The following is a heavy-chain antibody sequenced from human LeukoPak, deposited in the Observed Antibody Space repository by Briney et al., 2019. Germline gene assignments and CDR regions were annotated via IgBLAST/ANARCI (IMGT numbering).Heavy chain of an antibody. CDR2: IKHNGDEL. CDR1: GFTLSRYW. J-gene: IGHJ4*02. Sequence: PGGSLTLSCAASGFTLSRYWMTWVRQAPGKGLEWVANIKHNGDELNYVDSVEDRFTISTDNAKNSLYLHMTSLRAEDTAIYYCARDLDFGDIRVMDYWGQGTLVTVSS. V-gene: IGHV3-7*01. CDR3: ARDLDFGDIRVMDY. D-gene: IGHD4-17*01.